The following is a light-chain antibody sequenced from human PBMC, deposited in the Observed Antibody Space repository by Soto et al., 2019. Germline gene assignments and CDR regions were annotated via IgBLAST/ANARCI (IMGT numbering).Light chain of an antibody. J-gene: IGLJ3*02. CDR2: KTN. V-gene: IGLV1-47*01. CDR1: SPNIGSQF. CDR3: ASWDDSLRWV. Sequence: QSVLPQPPAASGTPGQRVTISCFGSSPNIGSQFVYWYQQLPGAAPKLLIYKTNQRPPGVPDRFSGSKSGASASLAISGLRTEDEADYDCASWDDSLRWVVGGGTALTVL.